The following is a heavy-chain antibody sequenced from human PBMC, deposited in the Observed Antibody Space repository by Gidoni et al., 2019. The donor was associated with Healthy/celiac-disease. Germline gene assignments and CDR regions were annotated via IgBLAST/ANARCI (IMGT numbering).Heavy chain of an antibody. D-gene: IGHD6-13*01. CDR3: ARERAAAATGWFDP. CDR1: GGSISSYY. J-gene: IGHJ5*02. V-gene: IGHV4-59*01. CDR2: IYYSGST. Sequence: QVQLQESGPGLVKPSETLSLTGTVSGGSISSYYWSWIRQPPGKGLEWIGYIYYSGSTNYNPSLKSRVTISVDTSKNQFSLKLSSVTAADTAVYYCARERAAAATGWFDPWGQGTLVTVSS.